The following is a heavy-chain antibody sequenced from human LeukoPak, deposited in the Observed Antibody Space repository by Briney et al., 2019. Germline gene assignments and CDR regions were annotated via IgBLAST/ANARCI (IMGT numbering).Heavy chain of an antibody. Sequence: GGSLRLSCAASGFTFSSYGMHWVRQAPGKGLEWVAVISYDGSNKYYADSVKGRFTISRDNAKNSLYLQMNSLRAEDTALYYCAKAGYSSSFGGHNKNYYYYGMDVWGQGTTVTVSS. CDR1: GFTFSSYG. V-gene: IGHV3-30*18. D-gene: IGHD6-13*01. CDR3: AKAGYSSSFGGHNKNYYYYGMDV. CDR2: ISYDGSNK. J-gene: IGHJ6*02.